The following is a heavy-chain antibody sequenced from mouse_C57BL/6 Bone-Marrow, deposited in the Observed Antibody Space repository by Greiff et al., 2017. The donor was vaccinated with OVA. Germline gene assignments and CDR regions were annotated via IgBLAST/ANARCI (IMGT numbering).Heavy chain of an antibody. CDR3: AKNSVGEGLYEDYDGGERVDYTVDW. J-gene: IGHJ4*01. D-gene: IGHD2-4*01. CDR1: GYTFTSYW. Sequence: QVQLQQSGAELVKPGASVKMSCKASGYTFTSYWITWVKQRPGQGLEWIGDIYPGSGSTNYNGKFRGKATLTVDKSYSTAYIQLSSLTSEDSAVYISAKNSVGEGLYEDYDGGERVDYTVDWWGQGTAVTVSS. CDR2: IYPGSGST. V-gene: IGHV1-55*01.